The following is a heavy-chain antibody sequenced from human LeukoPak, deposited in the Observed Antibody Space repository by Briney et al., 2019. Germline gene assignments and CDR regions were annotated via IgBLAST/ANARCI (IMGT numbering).Heavy chain of an antibody. D-gene: IGHD6-19*01. CDR3: GSSGPFGYYYYYYMDV. J-gene: IGHJ6*03. Sequence: SVTDSCKASGGTFSSYAISWVRQAPGQGLEWMGGIIPIFGTANYAQKFQGRVTITTDESTSTAYMELSSLRSEDTAVYYCGSSGPFGYYYYYYMDVWGKGTTVTVSS. V-gene: IGHV1-69*05. CDR2: IIPIFGTA. CDR1: GGTFSSYA.